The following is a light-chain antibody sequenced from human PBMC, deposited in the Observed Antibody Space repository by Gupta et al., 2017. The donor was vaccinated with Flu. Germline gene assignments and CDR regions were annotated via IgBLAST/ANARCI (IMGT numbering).Light chain of an antibody. J-gene: IGLJ3*02. V-gene: IGLV1-40*01. CDR2: GSS. Sequence: QSVLTQPPSASAAPGQRVTISSTGSSSNIGAGYDVHWYQQLPGTAPKVLIYGSSNRPSGVPDRFFASKSGTSASLAITGLQAEDEADYYCQSYDTSLSGWVFGGGTKVTAL. CDR1: SSNIGAGYD. CDR3: QSYDTSLSGWV.